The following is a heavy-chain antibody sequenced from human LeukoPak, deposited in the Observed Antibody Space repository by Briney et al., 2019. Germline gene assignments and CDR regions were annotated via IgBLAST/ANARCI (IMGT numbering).Heavy chain of an antibody. V-gene: IGHV3-23*01. Sequence: GGSLRLSCAASGFTFSSYALSWVRQAPGKGLEWVSAISGSGGSTYYADSVKGRFTISRDNSKNTLYLQMNSLRAEDTAVYYCAKFYDPLPYFDYWGQGTLVTVSS. J-gene: IGHJ4*02. D-gene: IGHD3-16*01. CDR3: AKFYDPLPYFDY. CDR1: GFTFSSYA. CDR2: ISGSGGST.